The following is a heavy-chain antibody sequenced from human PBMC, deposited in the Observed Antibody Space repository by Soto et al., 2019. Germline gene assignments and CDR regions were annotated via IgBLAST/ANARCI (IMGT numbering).Heavy chain of an antibody. CDR1: GFTFSSYG. J-gene: IGHJ6*02. V-gene: IGHV3-33*01. Sequence: QPGGSLRLSCAASGFTFSSYGMHWVRQAPGKGLEWVAVIWYDGSNKYYADSVKGRFTISRDNSKNTLYLQMNSLRAEDTAVYYCARDLYYYGSGHQYGMDVWGQGTTVTVSS. CDR2: IWYDGSNK. CDR3: ARDLYYYGSGHQYGMDV. D-gene: IGHD3-10*01.